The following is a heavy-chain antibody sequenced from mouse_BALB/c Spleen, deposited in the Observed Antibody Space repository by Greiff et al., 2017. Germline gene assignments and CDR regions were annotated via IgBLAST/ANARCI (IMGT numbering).Heavy chain of an antibody. J-gene: IGHJ4*01. V-gene: IGHV2-6-7*01. CDR3: ARESSYYYGSSYDAMDY. CDR1: GFSLTGYG. CDR2: IWGDGST. Sequence: QVQLKESGPGLVAPSQSLSITCTVSGFSLTGYGVNWVRQPPGKGLEWLGMIWGDGSTDYNSALKSRLSISKDNSKSQVFLKMNSLQTDDTARYYCARESSYYYGSSYDAMDYWGQGTSVTVSS. D-gene: IGHD1-1*01.